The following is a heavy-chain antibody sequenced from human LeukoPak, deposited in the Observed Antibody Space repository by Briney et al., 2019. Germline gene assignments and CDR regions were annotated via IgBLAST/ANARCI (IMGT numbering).Heavy chain of an antibody. CDR3: ARGKEVITMLRGLKPGYYFDY. D-gene: IGHD3-10*01. Sequence: PSVTLSLTCTVSGGPITNYYWSWIRQPPGKGLEWLGYIYYSGSTKHKSSLKSRVTISVDTSKNQFSLKLNSVTAADTAVYYCARGKEVITMLRGLKPGYYFDYWGQGTLVTVSS. J-gene: IGHJ4*02. CDR1: GGPITNYY. V-gene: IGHV4-59*13. CDR2: IYYSGST.